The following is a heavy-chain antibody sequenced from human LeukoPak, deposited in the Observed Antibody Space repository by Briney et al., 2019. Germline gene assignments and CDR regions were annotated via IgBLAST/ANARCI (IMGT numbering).Heavy chain of an antibody. V-gene: IGHV4-59*12. CDR2: IYYSGST. Sequence: PSETLSLTCTVSGGSISSCYWSWIRQPPGKGLEWIGYIYYSGSTNYNPSLKSRVTISVDTSKNQFSLKLSSVTAADTAVYYCARAAGYCSGGSCYSPPYFDYWGQGTLVTVSS. J-gene: IGHJ4*02. CDR3: ARAAGYCSGGSCYSPPYFDY. D-gene: IGHD2-15*01. CDR1: GGSISSCY.